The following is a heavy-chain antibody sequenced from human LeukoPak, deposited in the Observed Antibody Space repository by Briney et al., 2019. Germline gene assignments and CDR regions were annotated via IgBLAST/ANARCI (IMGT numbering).Heavy chain of an antibody. CDR3: AREPDYGDSPGDY. V-gene: IGHV3-48*01. CDR2: ISPSSSTI. J-gene: IGHJ4*02. Sequence: GGSLRLSCAASGFTFSNKSMNWVRQAPGKGLEWVSYISPSSSTIYYADSVKGRFTISRDNAKNSLYLQMNSLRAEDTALYYCAREPDYGDSPGDYWGQGTLVTVSS. CDR1: GFTFSNKS. D-gene: IGHD4-17*01.